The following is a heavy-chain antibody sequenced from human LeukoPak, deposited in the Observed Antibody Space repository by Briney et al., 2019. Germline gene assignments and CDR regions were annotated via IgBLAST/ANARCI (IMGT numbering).Heavy chain of an antibody. CDR2: IAADGGVK. Sequence: GGSLRLSCEAPGITFSSHGMDWVRQAPGKGLEWVAVIAADGGVKHYADSVKGRFTLSRDNSKNTLYLQMNSLSVEDTAIYYCAREATWGQWYFDHWGQGTPVTVSS. CDR3: AREATWGQWYFDH. CDR1: GITFSSHG. V-gene: IGHV3-30*03. D-gene: IGHD6-19*01. J-gene: IGHJ4*02.